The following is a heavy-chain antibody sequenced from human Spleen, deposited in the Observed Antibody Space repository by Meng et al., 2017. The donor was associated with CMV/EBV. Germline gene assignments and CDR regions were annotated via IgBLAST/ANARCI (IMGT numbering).Heavy chain of an antibody. CDR1: GFTFSHYI. D-gene: IGHD2-2*01. CDR2: ILYDGSNK. Sequence: GGSLRLSCTASGFTFSHYIMHWVRQAPGKGLEWVADILYDGSNKYYAESVKGRFTISRDNSKNTLFLQMDSLRTDDTAVYYCARDKYQLPLDSWGQGTLVTVSS. V-gene: IGHV3-30*04. CDR3: ARDKYQLPLDS. J-gene: IGHJ4*02.